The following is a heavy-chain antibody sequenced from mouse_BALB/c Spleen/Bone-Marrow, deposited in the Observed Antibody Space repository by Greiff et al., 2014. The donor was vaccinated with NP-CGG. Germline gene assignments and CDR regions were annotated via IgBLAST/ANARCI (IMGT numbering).Heavy chain of an antibody. D-gene: IGHD2-10*02. CDR3: AKYGNPAY. Sequence: QVQLQQSGPGLVSPSQILSITCTVSGFSFTSYGVSWVRQPPGKGVEWLGVICGDGSTNYHSALISRLSISKDNSKSQVVLKLNRLQTDDTATYYGAKYGNPAYWGQGTLVTVSA. CDR2: ICGDGST. CDR1: GFSFTSYG. V-gene: IGHV2-3*01. J-gene: IGHJ3*01.